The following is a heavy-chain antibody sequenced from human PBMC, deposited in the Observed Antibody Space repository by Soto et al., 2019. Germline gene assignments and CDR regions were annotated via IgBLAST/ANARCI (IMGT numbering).Heavy chain of an antibody. Sequence: QVQLVESGGGVVQPGRSLRLSCAASGFIFSDFPMPWVRQAPGKGLQWVAVTSYDGGNKYYADSVKGRFTISRDNSKNTLYLQMNSLRAEDTAVYYCARPNYGSGSYNGAMDVWGQGTTVTVSS. D-gene: IGHD3-10*01. J-gene: IGHJ6*02. CDR3: ARPNYGSGSYNGAMDV. V-gene: IGHV3-30-3*01. CDR2: TSYDGGNK. CDR1: GFIFSDFP.